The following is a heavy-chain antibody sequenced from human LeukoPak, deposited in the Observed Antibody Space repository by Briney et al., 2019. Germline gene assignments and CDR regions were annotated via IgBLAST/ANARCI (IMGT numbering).Heavy chain of an antibody. CDR3: AKHRSGIAASGSNY. D-gene: IGHD6-13*01. J-gene: IGHJ4*02. V-gene: IGHV3-23*01. CDR2: IGGSGGTSGDST. CDR1: GFTFSSYA. Sequence: PGGSLRLSCAASGFTFSSYAMSWVRQAPGKGLEWVSVSVIGGSGGTSGDSTYYADSVKGRFTISRDDSNNTLYLQMNSLRVEDTAVYYCAKHRSGIAASGSNYWGQGTLVSVSS.